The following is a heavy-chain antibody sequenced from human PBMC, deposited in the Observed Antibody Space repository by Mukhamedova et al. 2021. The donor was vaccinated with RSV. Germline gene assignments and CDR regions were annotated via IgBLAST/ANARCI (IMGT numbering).Heavy chain of an antibody. V-gene: IGHV1-69*06. J-gene: IGHJ6*03. CDR2: IIPMSGPA. CDR3: ATCDYDSWTAQGYYMDV. D-gene: IGHD3/OR15-3a*01. Sequence: GEGLEWMGGIIPMSGPAHYSQKFQGRVTITADKSTSTAYMDLSSLRSEDTAIYYCATCDYDSWTAQGYYMDVWGKGTTVIVSS.